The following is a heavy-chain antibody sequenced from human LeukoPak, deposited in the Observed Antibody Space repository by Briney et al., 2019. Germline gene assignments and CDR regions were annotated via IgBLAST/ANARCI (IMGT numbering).Heavy chain of an antibody. Sequence: GGSLRLSCAASGFTFSSYGMHWVRQAPGKGLEWVAVIWYDGSNKYYADSVKGRFTISRDNSKNTLYLQMNSLRAEDTAMYYCAYLADYDFWSASSGIDYWGQGTLVTVSS. CDR3: AYLADYDFWSASSGIDY. D-gene: IGHD3-3*01. J-gene: IGHJ4*02. CDR2: IWYDGSNK. V-gene: IGHV3-33*01. CDR1: GFTFSSYG.